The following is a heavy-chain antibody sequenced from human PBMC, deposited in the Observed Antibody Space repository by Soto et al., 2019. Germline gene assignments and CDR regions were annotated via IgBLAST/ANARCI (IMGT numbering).Heavy chain of an antibody. CDR3: ARLGNSGSYRGAFDY. J-gene: IGHJ4*02. Sequence: GASVKVSCKASGGTFSSYAISWVRQAPGQGLEWMGGIIPIFGTANYAQKFQGRVTITADKSTSTAYMELSSLRSEDTAVYYCARLGNSGSYRGAFDYWGQGTLVTVS. D-gene: IGHD1-26*01. CDR1: GGTFSSYA. CDR2: IIPIFGTA. V-gene: IGHV1-69*06.